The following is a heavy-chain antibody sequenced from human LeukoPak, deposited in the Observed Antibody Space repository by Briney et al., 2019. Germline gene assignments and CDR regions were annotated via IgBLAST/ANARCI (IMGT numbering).Heavy chain of an antibody. V-gene: IGHV4-39*01. CDR1: GGSISSSLYY. J-gene: IGHJ4*02. CDR2: IYYSGST. Sequence: SETLSLTCTVSGGSISSSLYYWGWIRQPPGKGLEWIGSIYYSGSTYYNPSLKSRVTISVDTSKNQFSLKLSSVTAADTAVYYCARQTGSGLFILPGGQGTLVTVSS. D-gene: IGHD3/OR15-3a*01. CDR3: ARQTGSGLFILP.